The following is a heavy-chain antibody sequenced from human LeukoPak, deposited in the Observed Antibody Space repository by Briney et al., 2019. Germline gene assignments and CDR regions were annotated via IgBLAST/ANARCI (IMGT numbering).Heavy chain of an antibody. CDR2: ISSSSSTI. CDR1: GFTFSSYS. Sequence: HAGGSLRLSCAASGFTFSSYSMNWVRQAPGKGLEWVSYISSSSSTIYYADSVKGRFTISRDNAKNSLYLQMNSLRAEDTAVYYCARVYYYDSSGGYFDYWGQGTLVTVSS. V-gene: IGHV3-48*04. J-gene: IGHJ4*02. CDR3: ARVYYYDSSGGYFDY. D-gene: IGHD3-22*01.